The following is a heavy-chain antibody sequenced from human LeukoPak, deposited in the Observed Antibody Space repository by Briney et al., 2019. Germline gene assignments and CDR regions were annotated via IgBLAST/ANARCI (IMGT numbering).Heavy chain of an antibody. CDR2: ISSSSTYI. CDR1: GFTFSTYW. Sequence: GGSLRLSCAASGFTFSTYWMTWVRQAPGKGLEWVSSISSSSTYIHYADSVKGRFTISRDNAKNSLYLQMNTLKAEDTALYYCARDPWGYSGFWGQGTLVTVSS. D-gene: IGHD5-12*01. CDR3: ARDPWGYSGF. J-gene: IGHJ4*02. V-gene: IGHV3-21*01.